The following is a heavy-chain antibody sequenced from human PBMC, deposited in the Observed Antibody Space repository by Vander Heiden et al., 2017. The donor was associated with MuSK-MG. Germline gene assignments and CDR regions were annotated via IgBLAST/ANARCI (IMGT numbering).Heavy chain of an antibody. CDR2: TYYRSKWYN. J-gene: IGHJ5*02. Sequence: QVQLQQSGPGLVKPSQTLSLTCAISGDSCSSNSSAWNWIRQSPSRGLEWLGRTYYRSKWYNDYAVSVKSRITINPDTSKNQFSLQLNSVTPEDTAVYYCAREGYCSGGSCYEGFDPWGQGTLVTVSS. CDR1: GDSCSSNSSA. V-gene: IGHV6-1*01. CDR3: AREGYCSGGSCYEGFDP. D-gene: IGHD2-15*01.